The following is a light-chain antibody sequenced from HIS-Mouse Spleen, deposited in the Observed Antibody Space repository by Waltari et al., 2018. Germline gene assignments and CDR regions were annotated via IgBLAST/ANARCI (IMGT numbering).Light chain of an antibody. CDR2: LGS. CDR1: QSLLHSNGYNY. V-gene: IGKV2-28*01. CDR3: MQALQTPFT. Sequence: IVMTQSPLSLAVTPGEPASTSCRSSQSLLHSNGYNYLDWYLQKPGQSPQLLIYLGSNRASGVPDRFSGSGSGTDFTLKISRVEAEDVGVYYCMQALQTPFTFGPGTKVDIK. J-gene: IGKJ3*01.